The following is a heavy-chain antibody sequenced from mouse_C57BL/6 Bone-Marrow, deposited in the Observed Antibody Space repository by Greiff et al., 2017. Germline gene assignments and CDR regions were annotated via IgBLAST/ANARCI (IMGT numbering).Heavy chain of an antibody. CDR1: GYTFTSYW. Sequence: QVQLQQSGAELVKPGASVKLSCKASGYTFTSYWMHWVKQRPGQGLEWIGMIHPNSGSTNYNEKFKSKATLTVDKSSSTAYMQLSSRTSEDSAVYYCARGHYGSTNWYFDVWGTGTTVTVSS. CDR2: IHPNSGST. J-gene: IGHJ1*03. CDR3: ARGHYGSTNWYFDV. V-gene: IGHV1-64*01. D-gene: IGHD1-1*01.